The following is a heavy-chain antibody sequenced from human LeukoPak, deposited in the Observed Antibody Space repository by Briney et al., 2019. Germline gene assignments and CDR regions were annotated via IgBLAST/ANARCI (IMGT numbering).Heavy chain of an antibody. CDR3: ARLLVRAVAAKRGYYFDY. CDR2: ISAYNGNT. J-gene: IGHJ4*02. D-gene: IGHD6-19*01. Sequence: ASVTVSCKASGYTFTSYGISWVRQAPGLGLEWMGWISAYNGNTNYAQKLQGRVTMTTDTSTSTAYMELRSLRSDDTAVYYCARLLVRAVAAKRGYYFDYWGQGTLVTVSS. V-gene: IGHV1-18*01. CDR1: GYTFTSYG.